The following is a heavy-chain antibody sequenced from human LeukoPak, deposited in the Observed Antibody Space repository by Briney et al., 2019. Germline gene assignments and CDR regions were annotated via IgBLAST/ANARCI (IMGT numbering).Heavy chain of an antibody. V-gene: IGHV3-30*03. CDR3: TTAGPHESFDY. CDR1: GGSFSGYY. J-gene: IGHJ4*02. CDR2: ISYDGSKE. Sequence: LSLTCAAYGGSFSGYYWSWIPQPPGEGLEWVAVISYDGSKEHYGHSVKGRFAISRDNAKNTLYLRMNSLKTEDTAVYYCTTAGPHESFDYWGQGTLVTVSS.